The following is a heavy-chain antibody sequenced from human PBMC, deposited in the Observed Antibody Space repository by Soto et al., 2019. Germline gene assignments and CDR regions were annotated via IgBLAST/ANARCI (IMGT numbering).Heavy chain of an antibody. CDR1: GGSISSSSYY. D-gene: IGHD4-17*01. Sequence: QLQLQESGPGLVKPSETLSLTCTVSGGSISSSSYYWGWIRQPPGKGLEWIGSIYYSGSTYYNPSLKSRVTISVDTSKNQFSLKLSSVTAADTAVYYCVRLTKDYGDFYYLDYWGQGTLVTVSS. V-gene: IGHV4-39*01. CDR3: VRLTKDYGDFYYLDY. J-gene: IGHJ4*02. CDR2: IYYSGST.